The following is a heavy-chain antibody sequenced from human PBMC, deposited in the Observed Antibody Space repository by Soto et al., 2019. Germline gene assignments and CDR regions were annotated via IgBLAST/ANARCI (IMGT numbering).Heavy chain of an antibody. CDR2: ISWNSGTR. CDR3: AKDISLVLSYYFDY. V-gene: IGHV3-9*01. Sequence: EVQLVESGGGLVQPGRSLRLSCAASGFTFDDYAMHWVRQAPGKGLEWVSGISWNSGTRSYADSVKGRFTISRDNAKNSLYLQMNSLRAEDTALYYCAKDISLVLSYYFDYWGQGTLVTVSS. CDR1: GFTFDDYA. D-gene: IGHD2-8*02. J-gene: IGHJ4*02.